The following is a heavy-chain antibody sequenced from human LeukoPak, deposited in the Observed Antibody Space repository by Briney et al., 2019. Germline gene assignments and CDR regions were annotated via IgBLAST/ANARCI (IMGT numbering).Heavy chain of an antibody. CDR2: ISPGDSDT. J-gene: IGHJ4*02. CDR3: ARPSDCGGDCYTLDY. CDR1: GYSFTSYW. Sequence: GESLKISCKSSGYSFTSYWIAWVRQMPGKGLEWMGIISPGDSDTRYSPSFQGQVTISADKSISTAYLQWSSLKASDTAMYYCARPSDCGGDCYTLDYWGQGTLVTVSS. D-gene: IGHD2-21*02. V-gene: IGHV5-51*01.